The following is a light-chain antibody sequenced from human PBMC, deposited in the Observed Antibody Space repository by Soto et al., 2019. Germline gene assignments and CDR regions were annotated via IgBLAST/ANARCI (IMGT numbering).Light chain of an antibody. CDR2: GAS. CDR1: QSVSSSY. J-gene: IGKJ1*01. CDR3: QQYGSSPWT. Sequence: IVLTQSQGTLSLSPGERATLSCRASQSVSSSYLAWYQQKPGQAPRLLIYGASSRATGIPDRFSGSGSGTDFTFTISRLEPEDFAVYYCQQYGSSPWTFGQGTKVDIK. V-gene: IGKV3-20*01.